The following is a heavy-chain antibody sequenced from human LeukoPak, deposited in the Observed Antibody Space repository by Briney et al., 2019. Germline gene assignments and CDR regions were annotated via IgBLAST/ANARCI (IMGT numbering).Heavy chain of an antibody. CDR2: INHSGST. J-gene: IGHJ5*02. CDR1: GGSFSGYY. D-gene: IGHD5-12*01. CDR3: ARVRGGYT. Sequence: SETLSLTCAAYGGSFSGYYWSWIRQPPGKGLEWIGEINHSGSTNYNPSLKSRVTISVDTSKNQFSLKLSSVTAADTAVYYCARVRGGYTWGQGTLVTVSS. V-gene: IGHV4-34*01.